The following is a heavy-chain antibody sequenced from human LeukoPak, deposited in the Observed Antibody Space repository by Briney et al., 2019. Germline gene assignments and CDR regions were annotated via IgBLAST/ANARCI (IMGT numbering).Heavy chain of an antibody. CDR2: INHSGST. D-gene: IGHD7-27*01. Sequence: SETLSLTCTVSGGSITSHYWSWIRQPPGKGLEWIGEINHSGSTNYNPSLKSRVTISVDTSKNQFSLKLSSVTAADTAVYYCARGPHYALGIYFDYWGQGTLVTVSS. J-gene: IGHJ4*02. V-gene: IGHV4-34*01. CDR1: GGSITSHY. CDR3: ARGPHYALGIYFDY.